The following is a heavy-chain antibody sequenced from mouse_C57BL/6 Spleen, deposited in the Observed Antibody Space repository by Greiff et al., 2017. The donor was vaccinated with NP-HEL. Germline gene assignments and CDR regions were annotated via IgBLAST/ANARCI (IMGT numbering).Heavy chain of an antibody. V-gene: IGHV1-42*01. CDR2: INPSTGGT. J-gene: IGHJ2*01. CDR3: ARRGYDYDLGYFDY. Sequence: VQLQQSGPELVKPGASVKISCKASGYSFTGYYMNWVKQSPEKSLEWIGEINPSTGGTTYNQKFKAKATLTVEKSSSTAYMQLKSLTSEDSAVYYCARRGYDYDLGYFDYWGQGTTLTVSS. D-gene: IGHD2-4*01. CDR1: GYSFTGYY.